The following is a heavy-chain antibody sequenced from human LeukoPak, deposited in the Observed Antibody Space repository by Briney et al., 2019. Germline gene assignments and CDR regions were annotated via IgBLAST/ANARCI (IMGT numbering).Heavy chain of an antibody. V-gene: IGHV3-23*01. Sequence: GESLRLSCAASGFTFTNYVMNRVRQAPGKGLEWASSITGTADKTYDADSVKGRFTISRDNSKNTLSLQMSSLRVEDTAIYYCARRGGSRGWGAFDFWGQGTIVTVSS. CDR1: GFTFTNYV. CDR3: ARRGGSRGWGAFDF. D-gene: IGHD6-19*01. J-gene: IGHJ3*01. CDR2: ITGTADKT.